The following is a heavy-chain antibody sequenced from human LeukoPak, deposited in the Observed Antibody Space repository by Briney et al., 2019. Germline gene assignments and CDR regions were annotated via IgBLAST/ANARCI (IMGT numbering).Heavy chain of an antibody. V-gene: IGHV3-21*01. CDR2: ISSSSSYI. Sequence: PGGSLRPSCAASGFTFSSYEVNWVRQAPGKGLEWVSSISSSSSYIYYADSVKGRFTISRDNAKNTLYLQMNSLRAEDTAVYYCATREGGYYDILTGYYTGLGAFDIWGQGTMVTVSS. CDR3: ATREGGYYDILTGYYTGLGAFDI. D-gene: IGHD3-9*01. J-gene: IGHJ3*02. CDR1: GFTFSSYE.